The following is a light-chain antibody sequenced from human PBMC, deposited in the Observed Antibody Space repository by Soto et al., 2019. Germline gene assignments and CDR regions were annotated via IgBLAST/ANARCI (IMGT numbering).Light chain of an antibody. CDR2: GAS. CDR3: QQYGNTPLT. V-gene: IGKV3-20*01. Sequence: EIVLTQSPGTLSLSPGERATLSCRASQSVSNRYLAWYQQTPGQPPRLLIYGASNRANGIPDRFSGSGSGTDFTLTVSRLEPEDFGVYYCQQYGNTPLTFGGGTRVELK. J-gene: IGKJ4*01. CDR1: QSVSNRY.